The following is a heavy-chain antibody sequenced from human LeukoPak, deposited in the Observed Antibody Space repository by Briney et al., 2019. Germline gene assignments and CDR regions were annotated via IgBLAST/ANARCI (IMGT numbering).Heavy chain of an antibody. D-gene: IGHD1-1*01. J-gene: IGHJ5*02. Sequence: GGSLRLSCAASGFTFSSYAMHCVRQAPGKGLEWVAVISYDGSNKYYADSVTGRFTISRDNSKNTLYLQMNSLRAEDTAVYLCARDLEILISPFWFDPWGQGTLVTVSS. V-gene: IGHV3-30*04. CDR3: ARDLEILISPFWFDP. CDR1: GFTFSSYA. CDR2: ISYDGSNK.